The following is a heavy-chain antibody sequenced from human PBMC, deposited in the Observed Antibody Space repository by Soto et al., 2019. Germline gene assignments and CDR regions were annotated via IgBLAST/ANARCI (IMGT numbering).Heavy chain of an antibody. Sequence: GGSLRLSCAASGFTFSKYWVHWVRQAPGKGLVWVSRINSDGSSTSYADSVKGRFTISRDNAKNTLYLQMNSLRAEDTAVYYCAILGHSRGRDYFYYWAQRTPVPVSS. V-gene: IGHV3-74*01. CDR1: GFTFSKYW. CDR2: INSDGSST. J-gene: IGHJ4*02. CDR3: AILGHSRGRDYFYY. D-gene: IGHD6-19*01.